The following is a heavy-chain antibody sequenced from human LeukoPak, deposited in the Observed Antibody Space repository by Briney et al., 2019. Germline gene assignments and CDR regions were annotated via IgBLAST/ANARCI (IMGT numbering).Heavy chain of an antibody. CDR3: ARSSSDGYHLFDY. CDR1: GVTFSDHY. D-gene: IGHD6-25*01. J-gene: IGHJ4*02. Sequence: GGSLRLSCAASGVTFSDHYMDWVRQAPGKGLEWVGRIRNKANRYTTEYAASVKGRFTISRDDSKTSVSLQMSSLKTEDTAMYYCARSSSDGYHLFDYWGPGTVVTVSS. CDR2: IRNKANRYTT. V-gene: IGHV3-72*01.